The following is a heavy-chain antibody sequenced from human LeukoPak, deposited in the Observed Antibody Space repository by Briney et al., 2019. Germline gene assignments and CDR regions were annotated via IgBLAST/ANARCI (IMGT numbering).Heavy chain of an antibody. J-gene: IGHJ3*02. CDR3: ARHDPIVGTPDAFDI. D-gene: IGHD1-26*01. CDR1: GGSISSSSYY. Sequence: PSETLSLTCTVSGGSISSSSYYWGWIRQPPEKGLEWIGSIYYSGSTDYNPSLKSRVTISLDTSKNQFSLNLTSVTAADTALYFCARHDPIVGTPDAFDIWGQGTMVTVSS. CDR2: IYYSGST. V-gene: IGHV4-39*01.